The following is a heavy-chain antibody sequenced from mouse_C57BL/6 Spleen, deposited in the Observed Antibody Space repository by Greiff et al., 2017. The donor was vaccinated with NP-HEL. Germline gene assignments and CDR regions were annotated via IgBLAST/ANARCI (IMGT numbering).Heavy chain of an antibody. J-gene: IGHJ1*03. CDR3: ARRGSSYGYFDV. Sequence: DVQLQESGPELVKPGASVKISCKASGYSFTGYYMNWVKQSPEKSLEWIGEINPSTGGTTYNQKFKAKATLTVDKSSSTAYMQLKSLTSEDSAVYYCARRGSSYGYFDVWGTGTTVTVSS. V-gene: IGHV1-42*01. CDR1: GYSFTGYY. CDR2: INPSTGGT. D-gene: IGHD1-1*01.